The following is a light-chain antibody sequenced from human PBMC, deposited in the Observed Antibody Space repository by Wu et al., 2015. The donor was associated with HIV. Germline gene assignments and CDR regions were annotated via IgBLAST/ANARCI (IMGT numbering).Light chain of an antibody. Sequence: EIIMTQSPATLSVSPGERVTLSCRASQSVRSNLAWYRQKPGQAPRLLIYGASTRATGIPARVSGSGSGAEFTLTFSSMQSEDFAVYYCQQYNNWPYTFGQGTKLEIK. CDR1: QSVRSN. V-gene: IGKV3-15*01. CDR3: QQYNNWPYT. J-gene: IGKJ2*01. CDR2: GAS.